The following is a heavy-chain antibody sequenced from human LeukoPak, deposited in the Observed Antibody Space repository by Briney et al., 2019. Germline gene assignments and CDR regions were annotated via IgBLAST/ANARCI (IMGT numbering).Heavy chain of an antibody. CDR2: ISYDGSNK. J-gene: IGHJ4*02. Sequence: GGSLRLSCAASGFTFSNHAMHWVRQTPGKELEWVAVISYDGSNKYYADSVKGRFTISRDNSKNTLFLQMNSLRAEDTAVYYCARDFYPSTTVTTSLDYWGQGTLVTVSS. CDR1: GFTFSNHA. D-gene: IGHD4-17*01. CDR3: ARDFYPSTTVTTSLDY. V-gene: IGHV3-30*04.